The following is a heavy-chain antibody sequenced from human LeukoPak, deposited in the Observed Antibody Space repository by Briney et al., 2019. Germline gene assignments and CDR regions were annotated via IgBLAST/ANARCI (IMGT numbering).Heavy chain of an antibody. CDR1: GFDFSIYS. D-gene: IGHD3-22*01. CDR2: ISSTSRNI. CDR3: TSVGTSGYTADY. J-gene: IGHJ4*02. Sequence: GGSLRLSCAASGFDFSIYSINWVRQAPGKGLEWISYISSTSRNIYFADSVKGRFTISRDNAKNSVSLQMNSLRAEDTAVYFCTSVGTSGYTADYWGQGIGVTVSS. V-gene: IGHV3-48*04.